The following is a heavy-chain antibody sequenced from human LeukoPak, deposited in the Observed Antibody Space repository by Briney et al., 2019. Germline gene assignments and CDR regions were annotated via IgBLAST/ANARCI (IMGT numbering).Heavy chain of an antibody. CDR3: ARQEKKGIAVAGGRDFDL. J-gene: IGHJ2*01. CDR1: GGSFSGYY. CDR2: INHSGST. Sequence: SETLSLTCAVYGGSFSGYYWSWIRQPPGKGLEWIGEINHSGSTNYNPSLKSRVTISVDTSKNQFSLKLSSVTAADTAVYYCARQEKKGIAVAGGRDFDLWGRGTLVTVSS. V-gene: IGHV4-34*01. D-gene: IGHD6-19*01.